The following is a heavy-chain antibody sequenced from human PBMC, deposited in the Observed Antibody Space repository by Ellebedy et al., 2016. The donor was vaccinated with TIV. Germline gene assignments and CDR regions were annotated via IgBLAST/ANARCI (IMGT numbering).Heavy chain of an antibody. CDR2: ISGSGVST. CDR1: GFTFNSYG. CDR3: AKMMYQLLDGYALDAY. J-gene: IGHJ4*02. Sequence: GGSLRLSXAASGFTFNSYGMTWVRQAPGKGLEWVASISGSGVSTHYADSVKGRFTISRDNSKSTLYLQMNRLRAEDTAVYFCAKMMYQLLDGYALDAYWGQGTLVTVSS. D-gene: IGHD2-2*01. V-gene: IGHV3-23*01.